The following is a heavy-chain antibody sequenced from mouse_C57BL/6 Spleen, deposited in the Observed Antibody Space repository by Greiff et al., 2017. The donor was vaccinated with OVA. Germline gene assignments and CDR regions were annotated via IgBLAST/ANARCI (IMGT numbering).Heavy chain of an antibody. V-gene: IGHV1-52*01. CDR2: IDPSDSET. J-gene: IGHJ2*01. Sequence: VQLQQPGAELVRPGSSVKLSCKASGYTFTSYWMHWVKQRPIQGLEWIGNIDPSDSETHYNQKFKDKATLTVDKSSSTAYMQLSSLTSEDSAVYYCARYDYDEGVFDYWGQGTTLTVSS. D-gene: IGHD2-4*01. CDR1: GYTFTSYW. CDR3: ARYDYDEGVFDY.